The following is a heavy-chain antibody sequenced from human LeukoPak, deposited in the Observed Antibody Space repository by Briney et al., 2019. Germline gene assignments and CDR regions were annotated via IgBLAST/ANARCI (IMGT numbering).Heavy chain of an antibody. CDR3: AKGAEWFGELSDY. V-gene: IGHV3-23*01. J-gene: IGHJ4*02. CDR1: GFTFRNYV. Sequence: GGSLRLSCAASGFTFRNYVIHWVRQAPGKGLEWVSAISGSGGSTYYADSVKGRFTISRDNSKNTLYLQMNSLRAEDTAAYYCAKGAEWFGELSDYWGQGTLVTVSS. CDR2: ISGSGGST. D-gene: IGHD3-10*01.